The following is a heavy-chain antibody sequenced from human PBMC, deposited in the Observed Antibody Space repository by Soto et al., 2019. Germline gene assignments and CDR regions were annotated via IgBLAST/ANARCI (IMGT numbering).Heavy chain of an antibody. CDR1: GYTFTSYG. V-gene: IGHV1-18*01. J-gene: IGHJ6*03. Sequence: ASVKVSCKASGYTFTSYGISWVRQAPGQGLEWMGWISAYNGNTNYAQKLQGRVTMTTDTSTSTAYMELRSLRSDDTAVYYCARTGGDYYGSGSYYYYYYYYMDVWGKGTTVTVS. CDR3: ARTGGDYYGSGSYYYYYYYYMDV. CDR2: ISAYNGNT. D-gene: IGHD3-10*01.